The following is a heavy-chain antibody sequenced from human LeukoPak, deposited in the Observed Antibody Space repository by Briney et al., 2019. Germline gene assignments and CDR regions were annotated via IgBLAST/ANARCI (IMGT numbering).Heavy chain of an antibody. CDR3: ARSGYYYGSGSQLDY. CDR1: GGSISSDNYH. CDR2: IYTSGST. D-gene: IGHD3-10*01. Sequence: SQTLSLTCTVSGGSISSDNYHWSWIRQPAGKGLEWIGRIYTSGSTNYNPSLKSRVTMSVDTSKNQFSLKLSSVTAADTAVYYCARSGYYYGSGSQLDYWGQGTLVTVSS. V-gene: IGHV4-61*02. J-gene: IGHJ4*01.